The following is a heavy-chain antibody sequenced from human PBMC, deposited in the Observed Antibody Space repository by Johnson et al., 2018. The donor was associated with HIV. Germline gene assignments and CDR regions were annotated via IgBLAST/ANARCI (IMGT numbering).Heavy chain of an antibody. Sequence: VQLVESGGGLVQPGGSLRLSCAASGFTFSSYDMHWVRQATGKGLEWVSAIGTAGDTYYPGSVKGRFTISRENAKNSLYLQMNSLSAGDTAVYYCAREGPVPGGDAFDIWGQGTMVTVSS. CDR1: GFTFSSYD. V-gene: IGHV3-13*01. CDR3: AREGPVPGGDAFDI. J-gene: IGHJ3*02. CDR2: IGTAGDT. D-gene: IGHD3-16*01.